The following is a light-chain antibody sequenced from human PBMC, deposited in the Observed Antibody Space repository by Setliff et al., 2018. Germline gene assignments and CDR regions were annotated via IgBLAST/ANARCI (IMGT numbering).Light chain of an antibody. Sequence: QSALAQPAYVSGSPGQSITISCTGTSSDVGGYNYVSWYQQHPGKAPKLMIYDVSNRPSGVSNRFSGSKSGNTAPLTISGLQAEDETDYYCSSYTSSSASYVFGTGTKVTVL. CDR2: DVS. J-gene: IGLJ1*01. V-gene: IGLV2-14*03. CDR3: SSYTSSSASYV. CDR1: SSDVGGYNY.